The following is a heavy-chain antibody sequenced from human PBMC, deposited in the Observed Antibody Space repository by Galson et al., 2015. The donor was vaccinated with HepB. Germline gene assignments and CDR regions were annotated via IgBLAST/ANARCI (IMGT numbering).Heavy chain of an antibody. J-gene: IGHJ4*02. CDR3: ASSLHGGYKDPIDY. D-gene: IGHD5-24*01. CDR1: GYTFTSYY. CDR2: INPSGGST. V-gene: IGHV1-46*04. Sequence: SVKVSCKASGYTFTSYYMHWVRQAPGQGLEWMGIINPSGGSTSYAQKLQGRVTMTRDTSTSTVYMELSSLRSEDTAVYYCASSLHGGYKDPIDYWGQGTLFTVSA.